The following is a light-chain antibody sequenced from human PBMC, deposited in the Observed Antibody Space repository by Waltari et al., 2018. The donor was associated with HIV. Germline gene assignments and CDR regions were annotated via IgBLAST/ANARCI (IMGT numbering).Light chain of an antibody. CDR2: MNN. J-gene: IGLJ3*02. CDR1: RSTIGSTY. V-gene: IGLV1-47*01. CDR3: AAWDASLSAWV. Sequence: QSVLPQPPSASGTPGQRVTISGSGSRSTIGSTYDSCYQPLPGTAPNILSYMNNQRPSGVPDRFSGSKSGTSASLAISGLRSEDEADYYCAAWDASLSAWVFGGGTKLTVL.